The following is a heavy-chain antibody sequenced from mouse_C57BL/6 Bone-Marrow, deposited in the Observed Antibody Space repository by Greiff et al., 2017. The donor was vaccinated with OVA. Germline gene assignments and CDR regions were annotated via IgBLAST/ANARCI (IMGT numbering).Heavy chain of an antibody. Sequence: EVKLVESGGGLVKPGGSLKLSCAASGFTFSDYGMHWVRQAPEKGLEWVAYISSGSSTIYYADTVKGRFTISRDNAKNTLFLQMTSLRSEDTAMYYCARGGLLRFLYYYAMDYWGQGTSVTVSS. J-gene: IGHJ4*01. CDR2: ISSGSSTI. D-gene: IGHD1-1*01. V-gene: IGHV5-17*01. CDR3: ARGGLLRFLYYYAMDY. CDR1: GFTFSDYG.